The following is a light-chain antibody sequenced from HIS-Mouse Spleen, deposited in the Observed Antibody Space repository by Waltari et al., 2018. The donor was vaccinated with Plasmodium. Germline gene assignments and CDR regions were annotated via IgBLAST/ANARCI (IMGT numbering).Light chain of an antibody. CDR3: CSYAGSSTFV. V-gene: IGLV2-23*03. CDR1: SRDVGSYNL. Sequence: QSALTQPASVSGPPGHSIHISSTGTSRDVGSYNLVSWYHQHPGKAPKLMICEGSKRPAGVAKRFAGAKSGNTASLTISGLQAEDEADYYCCSYAGSSTFVFGGGTKLTVL. CDR2: EGS. J-gene: IGLJ3*02.